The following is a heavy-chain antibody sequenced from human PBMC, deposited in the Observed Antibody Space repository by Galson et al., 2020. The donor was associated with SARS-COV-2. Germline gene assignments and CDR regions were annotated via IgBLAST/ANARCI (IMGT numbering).Heavy chain of an antibody. CDR2: ISGSGGST. D-gene: IGHD6-13*01. V-gene: IGHV3-23*01. Sequence: GESLKISCAASGFTFSSYAMSWVRQAPGKGLEWVSAISGSGGSTYYADSVKGRFTISRDNSKNTLYLQMNSLRAEDTAVYYCAKADAGVAAASWGQGTLVTVSS. CDR3: AKADAGVAAAS. J-gene: IGHJ5*02. CDR1: GFTFSSYA.